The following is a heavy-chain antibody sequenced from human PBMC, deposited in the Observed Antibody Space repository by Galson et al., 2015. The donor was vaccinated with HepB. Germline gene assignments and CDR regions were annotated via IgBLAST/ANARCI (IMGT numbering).Heavy chain of an antibody. CDR3: FLKWIRTRAIVVVRDWFDP. CDR2: IIPIFGTA. CDR1: GGTFSSYA. J-gene: IGHJ5*02. V-gene: IGHV1-69*13. Sequence: SVKVSCKASGGTFSSYAISWVRQAPGQGLEWMGGIIPIFGTANYAQKFQGRVTITADESTSTAYMELSSLRSEDTAVYYCFLKWIRTRAIVVVRDWFDPWGQGTLVTVSS. D-gene: IGHD3-22*01.